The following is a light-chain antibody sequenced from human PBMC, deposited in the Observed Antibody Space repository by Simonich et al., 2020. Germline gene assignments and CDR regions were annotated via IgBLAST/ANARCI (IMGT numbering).Light chain of an antibody. CDR2: DVS. J-gene: IGLJ2*01. Sequence: QSALTQPAPVSGPPGQSITISCTGTSSDVGGYNYVSWYQQHPGKAPKLMIYDVSNRPSGFSNRFSGSKSGNTASLTISGLQAEDEADYYCSSYTSSSTVVFGGGTKLTVL. CDR1: SSDVGGYNY. CDR3: SSYTSSSTVV. V-gene: IGLV2-14*03.